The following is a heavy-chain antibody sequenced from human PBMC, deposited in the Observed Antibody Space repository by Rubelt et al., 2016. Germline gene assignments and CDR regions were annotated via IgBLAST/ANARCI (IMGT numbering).Heavy chain of an antibody. D-gene: IGHD6-19*01. V-gene: IGHV3-66*01. J-gene: IGHJ4*02. Sequence: EVQLVESGGGLVQPGGSLRLSCAASGFTFSSNYMSWVRQAPGKGLEWVSVIYSGGSTYYADSVKGRFTISRGNSKNTLYLQMNSLRAEDTAVYYCAKDAYSSGWSYFDYWGQGTLVTVSS. CDR3: AKDAYSSGWSYFDY. CDR2: IYSGGST. CDR1: GFTFSSNY.